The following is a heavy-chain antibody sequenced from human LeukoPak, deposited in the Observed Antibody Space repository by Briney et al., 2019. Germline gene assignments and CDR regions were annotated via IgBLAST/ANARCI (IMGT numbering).Heavy chain of an antibody. D-gene: IGHD3-10*01. V-gene: IGHV1-8*03. CDR2: VNPYSANT. J-gene: IGHJ4*02. Sequence: ASVKVSCKASGYTFTNYDIHWVRQATGQGLEWMGWVNPYSANTGYAQNFQGRITITRNTSTSTAYMELSSLRSEDTAVYYCARKPVEWFGELLSAYWGQGTLVTVSS. CDR1: GYTFTNYD. CDR3: ARKPVEWFGELLSAY.